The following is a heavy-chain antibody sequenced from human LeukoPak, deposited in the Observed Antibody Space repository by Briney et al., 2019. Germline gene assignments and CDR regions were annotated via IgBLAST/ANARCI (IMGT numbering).Heavy chain of an antibody. D-gene: IGHD2-8*01. CDR1: GFTVSSNY. J-gene: IGHJ4*02. CDR3: ARGKVLMVYALDY. V-gene: IGHV3-7*01. CDR2: VNRDGSET. Sequence: GGSLRLSCAASGFTVSSNYMTWVRQVPGRGPEWVANVNRDGSETYYLDSVKGRFTISRDNSKNTLYLQMNSLRAEDTAVYYCARGKVLMVYALDYWGQGTLVTVSS.